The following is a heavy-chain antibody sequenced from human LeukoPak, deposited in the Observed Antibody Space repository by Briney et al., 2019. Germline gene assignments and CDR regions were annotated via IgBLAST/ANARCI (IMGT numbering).Heavy chain of an antibody. CDR1: GFTFSSYG. V-gene: IGHV3-33*01. J-gene: IGHJ3*02. D-gene: IGHD2-15*01. CDR3: ARAPLYCSGGSCYLDAFDI. CDR2: IWYDGSNK. Sequence: GGSLRLSCAASGFTFSSYGMHWVRQAPGKGLEWVAVIWYDGSNKYYADSVKGRFTISRDNSKNTLYLQMNSLRAEDTAVYYCARAPLYCSGGSCYLDAFDIWGQGTMVTVS.